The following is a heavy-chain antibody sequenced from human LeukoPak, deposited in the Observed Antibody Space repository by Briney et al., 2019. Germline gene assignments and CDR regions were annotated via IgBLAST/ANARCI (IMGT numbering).Heavy chain of an antibody. CDR2: ISSNGGST. J-gene: IGHJ4*02. V-gene: IGHV3-64*04. CDR1: GFTFSSYA. Sequence: GGSLRLSCSASGFTFSSYAMHWVRQAPGKGLEYVSAISSNGGSTYYADSVKGRFTISRDNSKNTLYLQMNSLRAEDTAVYYCARDLYADYVWGSFDYWGQGTLVTVSS. D-gene: IGHD3-16*01. CDR3: ARDLYADYVWGSFDY.